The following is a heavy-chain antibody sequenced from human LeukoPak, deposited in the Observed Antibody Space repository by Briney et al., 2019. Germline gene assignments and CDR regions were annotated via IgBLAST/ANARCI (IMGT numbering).Heavy chain of an antibody. D-gene: IGHD5-18*01. Sequence: GSSVKVSCKASGGTFSSYAISWVRQAPGQGLEWMGGIIPIFGTANYAQKFQGRVTITADESTSTAYMELSSLRSEDTAVYYCARHTAMVTGGYFDYWGQGTLVTVSS. CDR2: IIPIFGTA. V-gene: IGHV1-69*01. CDR1: GGTFSSYA. CDR3: ARHTAMVTGGYFDY. J-gene: IGHJ4*02.